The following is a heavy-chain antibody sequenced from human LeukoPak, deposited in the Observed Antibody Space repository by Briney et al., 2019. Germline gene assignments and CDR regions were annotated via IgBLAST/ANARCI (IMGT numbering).Heavy chain of an antibody. CDR3: ARHGTISSESYFDY. CDR2: IHNSGRT. Sequence: EASETLSLTCSVAGGSVSSYYWSWIRQSPGKGLEWIGYIHNSGRTNYNPSLKSRVTGFADTSKNQASLRLSSVTAADTAVYYCARHGTISSESYFDYWGQGALVTVSS. CDR1: GGSVSSYY. D-gene: IGHD1-14*01. V-gene: IGHV4-59*08. J-gene: IGHJ4*02.